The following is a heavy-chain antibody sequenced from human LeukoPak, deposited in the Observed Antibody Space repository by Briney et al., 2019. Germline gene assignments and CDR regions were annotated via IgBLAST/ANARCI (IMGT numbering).Heavy chain of an antibody. J-gene: IGHJ3*02. D-gene: IGHD3-10*01. V-gene: IGHV3-23*01. CDR3: ARDLRGAFDI. CDR2: VRGSGET. Sequence: GGSLRLSCTASGFTFSNYAMSWVRQAPGKGLEWVADVRGSGETYYTESVKGRFTISRDNSKNTVYLQMNSLRAEDTALFYCARDLRGAFDIWGQGTMVTVSS. CDR1: GFTFSNYA.